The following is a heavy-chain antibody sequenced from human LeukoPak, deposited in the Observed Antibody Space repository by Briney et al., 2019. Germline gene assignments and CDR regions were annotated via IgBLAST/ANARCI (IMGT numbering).Heavy chain of an antibody. D-gene: IGHD2-2*01. J-gene: IGHJ4*02. CDR1: GGSFSGYY. Sequence: PSETLSLTCAVYGGSFSGYYWSWIRQPPGKGLEWIGETNHSGSTNYNPSLKSRVTISVDTSKNQFSLKLSSVTAADTAVYYCARVSCSSTSCYYFDYWGQGTLVTVSS. V-gene: IGHV4-34*01. CDR3: ARVSCSSTSCYYFDY. CDR2: TNHSGST.